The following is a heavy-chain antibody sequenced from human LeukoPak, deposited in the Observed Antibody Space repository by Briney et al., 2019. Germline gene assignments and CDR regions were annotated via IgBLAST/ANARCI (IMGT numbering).Heavy chain of an antibody. D-gene: IGHD3-22*01. Sequence: SETLSLTCTVSGGSISSYYWSWIRQPAGQGLEWIGRIYTSGSTNYNPSLKSRVTMSIDRSKNQFSLKLPSVTAADTAVYYCARGGYYDISGLDCRGQGTLVTVSS. V-gene: IGHV4-4*07. CDR2: IYTSGST. J-gene: IGHJ4*02. CDR3: ARGGYYDISGLDC. CDR1: GGSISSYY.